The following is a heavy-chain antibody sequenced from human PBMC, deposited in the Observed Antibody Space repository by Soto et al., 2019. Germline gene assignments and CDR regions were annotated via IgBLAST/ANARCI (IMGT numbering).Heavy chain of an antibody. CDR1: GLTFSSYG. Sequence: GGSLRLSCAVSGLTFSSYGMHWVRQAPGKGLEWVALIWYDGSNKYYAESVKGRFTISRDNSKNTLYLQMNSVRAEDTAVYFWARDYARGQAAYNPFDYWGQGTPVTVSS. CDR3: ARDYARGQAAYNPFDY. V-gene: IGHV3-33*01. J-gene: IGHJ4*02. CDR2: IWYDGSNK. D-gene: IGHD3-16*01.